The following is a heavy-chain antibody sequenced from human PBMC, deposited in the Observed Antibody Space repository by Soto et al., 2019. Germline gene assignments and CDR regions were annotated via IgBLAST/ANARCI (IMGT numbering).Heavy chain of an antibody. D-gene: IGHD3-16*02. CDR2: ISYDGSNK. Sequence: QVQLVESGGGVVQPGRSLRLSCAASGFTFSSYAMQWVRQAPGKGLEWVAVISYDGSNKYYADSVKGRFTISRDNSKNTLYLQMNSLRAEDTAVYYCARAYVMITFGGVIAPFSCWGQGTLVTVSS. CDR3: ARAYVMITFGGVIAPFSC. CDR1: GFTFSSYA. V-gene: IGHV3-30-3*01. J-gene: IGHJ4*02.